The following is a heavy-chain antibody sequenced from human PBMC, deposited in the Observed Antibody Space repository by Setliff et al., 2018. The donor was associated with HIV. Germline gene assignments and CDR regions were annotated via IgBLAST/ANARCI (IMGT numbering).Heavy chain of an antibody. J-gene: IGHJ4*01. CDR1: GYTFTSYP. Sequence: GASVKVSCKASGYTFTSYPMHWVRQAPGQGLEWMGVISTSGGSAGYAEKFRGRVTMTRDTSTSTVYMDLRNLRSEDTAVYYCARNQGDSSGWYAGDYWGHGTLVTVSS. CDR2: ISTSGGSA. D-gene: IGHD6-19*01. CDR3: ARNQGDSSGWYAGDY. V-gene: IGHV1-46*01.